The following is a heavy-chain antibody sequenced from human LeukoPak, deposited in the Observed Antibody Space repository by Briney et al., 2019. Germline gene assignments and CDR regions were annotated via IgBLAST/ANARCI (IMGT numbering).Heavy chain of an antibody. Sequence: GGSLRLSCAASGFTVSSNYMSWVRQAPGKGLEWVSVIYSGGSTYYADSVKGRFTISRDNSKNTLYLQMNSLRAEDTAVYYCARDQGYYDSSRYYDYWGQGTLVTVSS. D-gene: IGHD3-22*01. V-gene: IGHV3-66*01. CDR3: ARDQGYYDSSRYYDY. CDR1: GFTVSSNY. CDR2: IYSGGST. J-gene: IGHJ4*02.